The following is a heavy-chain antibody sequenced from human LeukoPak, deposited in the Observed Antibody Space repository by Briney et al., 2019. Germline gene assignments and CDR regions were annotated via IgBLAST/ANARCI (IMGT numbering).Heavy chain of an antibody. J-gene: IGHJ4*02. Sequence: ASVKVSCKASGYTFTDYYMHWVRQAPGQGLEWMGWISPNSGGTNYAQKFQGRVTMTRDTSISTAYMGLSRLTSDDTAVYYCARGRSDYYLDSWGQGTLITVSS. CDR1: GYTFTDYY. CDR2: ISPNSGGT. CDR3: ARGRSDYYLDS. V-gene: IGHV1-2*02. D-gene: IGHD3-10*01.